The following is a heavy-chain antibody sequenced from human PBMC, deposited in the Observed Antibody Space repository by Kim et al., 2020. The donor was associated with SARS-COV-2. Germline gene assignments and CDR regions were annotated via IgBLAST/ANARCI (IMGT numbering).Heavy chain of an antibody. CDR3: ARDRGTGANTGVYAMDV. D-gene: IGHD6-25*01. V-gene: IGHV1-46*01. CDR2: INPSENTT. J-gene: IGHJ6*02. CDR1: GYIFTVHY. Sequence: ASVKVSCKASGYIFTVHYIHWVRQAPGQGLEWMGRINPSENTTRYPQKFQGRVAMSRDTSTSTLYMELTSLTSEDTAVYYCARDRGTGANTGVYAMDVWG.